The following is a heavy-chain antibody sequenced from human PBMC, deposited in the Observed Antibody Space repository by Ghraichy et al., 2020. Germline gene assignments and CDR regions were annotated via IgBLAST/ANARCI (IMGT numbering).Heavy chain of an antibody. Sequence: SQTLSLTCAISGDSVSSNSATWNWIRQSPSRGLEWLGRTYYRSKWYDDYAVSVKSRITINPDTSKNQFSLQLNSMTPDDTAVYYCAREGRAAGSGYYYYGMDVWGQGTTVTVSS. CDR2: TYYRSKWYD. D-gene: IGHD6-13*01. V-gene: IGHV6-1*01. CDR3: AREGRAAGSGYYYYGMDV. CDR1: GDSVSSNSAT. J-gene: IGHJ6*02.